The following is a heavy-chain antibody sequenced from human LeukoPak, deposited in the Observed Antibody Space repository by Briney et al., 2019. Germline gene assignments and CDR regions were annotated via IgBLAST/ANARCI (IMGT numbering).Heavy chain of an antibody. CDR1: GGSISSGSYY. CDR2: IYTSGST. CDR3: ARTRVVPAANYFDY. Sequence: SETLSLTCTVSGGSISSGSYYWSWIRQPAGKGLEWTGRIYTSGSTNYNPSLKSRVTISVDTSKNQFSLKLSSATAADTAVYYCARTRVVPAANYFDYWGQGTLVTVSS. J-gene: IGHJ4*02. V-gene: IGHV4-61*02. D-gene: IGHD2-2*01.